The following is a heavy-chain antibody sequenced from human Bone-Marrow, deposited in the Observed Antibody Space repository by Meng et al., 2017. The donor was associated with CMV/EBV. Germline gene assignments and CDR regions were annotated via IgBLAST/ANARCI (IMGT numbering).Heavy chain of an antibody. D-gene: IGHD2-21*01. CDR3: VRSRSGDFDY. V-gene: IGHV4-59*01. CDR1: GGSISSYY. Sequence: SETLSLTCTVSGGSISSYYWSWIRQPPGKGLEWIGYIYYSGSTNYNPSLKSRVTISVDTSKNQFSLKLSSVTAADTAVYYCVRSRSGDFDYWGQGTLVTVSS. J-gene: IGHJ4*02. CDR2: IYYSGST.